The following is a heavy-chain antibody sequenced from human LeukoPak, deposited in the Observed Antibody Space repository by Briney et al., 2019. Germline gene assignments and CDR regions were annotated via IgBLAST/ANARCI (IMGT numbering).Heavy chain of an antibody. CDR1: GYTFTSYG. J-gene: IGHJ6*02. CDR2: ISAYNGNT. Sequence: ASVKVSCKASGYTFTSYGISWVRQAPGQGLEWMGWISAYNGNTNYAQKLQGRVTMTTDTSTSTAYMELRSLRSDDTAVYYCARVLGSQDYYDSSGATDVWGQGTTVTVSS. D-gene: IGHD3-22*01. CDR3: ARVLGSQDYYDSSGATDV. V-gene: IGHV1-18*01.